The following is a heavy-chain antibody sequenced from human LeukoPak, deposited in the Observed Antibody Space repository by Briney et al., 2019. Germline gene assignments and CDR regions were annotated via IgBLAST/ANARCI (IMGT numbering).Heavy chain of an antibody. D-gene: IGHD6-13*01. V-gene: IGHV4-59*01. CDR1: GGSMSSYY. Sequence: TSETLSLTCTVAGGSMSSYYWNWIRQPPGKGQELIGDFHYSGSTNYNPSLKSRVTISVDTSKNQFSLKLSSVTAADTAMYYCARGGGGSWYGTVDYWGQGTLVTVSS. J-gene: IGHJ4*02. CDR2: FHYSGST. CDR3: ARGGGGSWYGTVDY.